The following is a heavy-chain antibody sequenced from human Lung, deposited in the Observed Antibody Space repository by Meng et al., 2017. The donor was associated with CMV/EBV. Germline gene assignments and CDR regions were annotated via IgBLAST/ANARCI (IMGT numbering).Heavy chain of an antibody. CDR3: AREQAGDYGSGQDALDI. CDR2: IDPKSGDT. D-gene: IGHD3-10*01. Sequence: XXSCXXSGYTFIGYYVHWVRQAPGQGLEWMGWIDPKSGDTISAQKFQGRVTMTRDTSITTAYMELSSLRSDDTAVYFCAREQAGDYGSGQDALDIWGQGTXVTVSS. V-gene: IGHV1-2*02. J-gene: IGHJ3*02. CDR1: GYTFIGYY.